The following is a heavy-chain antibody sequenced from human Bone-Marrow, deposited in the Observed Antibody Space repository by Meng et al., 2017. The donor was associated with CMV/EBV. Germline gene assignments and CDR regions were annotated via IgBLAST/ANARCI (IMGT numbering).Heavy chain of an antibody. D-gene: IGHD2-15*01. CDR3: AKDHAASYYYNAMDV. V-gene: IGHV3-9*01. Sequence: GGSLRLSCAVSGFTFDDYAMHWVRQAPGKGLEWVSGISWNSGSIGYADSVKGRFVISRDNAKKSLYLQMNSLRGEDTALYYCAKDHAASYYYNAMDVWGQGTTVTVSS. CDR2: ISWNSGSI. CDR1: GFTFDDYA. J-gene: IGHJ6*02.